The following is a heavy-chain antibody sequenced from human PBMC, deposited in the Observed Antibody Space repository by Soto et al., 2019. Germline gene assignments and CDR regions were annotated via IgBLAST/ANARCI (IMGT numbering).Heavy chain of an antibody. V-gene: IGHV3-11*01. CDR2: ISSSDNII. J-gene: IGHJ4*02. D-gene: IGHD3-22*01. CDR3: ARDLGYYDSSGYFDY. CDR1: GVTFSDYY. Sequence: GGSLRLSCAASGVTFSDYYMSWIRQAPGKGLEWVSYISSSDNIIYYADSVKGRFTISRDSAKNSLYLQVNSLRAEDTAVYYCARDLGYYDSSGYFDYWGQGTLVTVSS.